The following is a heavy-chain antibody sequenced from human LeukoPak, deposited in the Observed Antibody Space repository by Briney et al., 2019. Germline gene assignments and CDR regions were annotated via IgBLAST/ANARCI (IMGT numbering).Heavy chain of an antibody. CDR1: GGSISFYY. Sequence: SETLSLTCTVSGGSISFYYWNWIRQPPGKGLEWIGSIYYSGSTNYNPSLKSRVIISVDTSKNQFSLKLSSVTAADTAVYYCAREVMVRGVIIVVGSWFDPWGQGTLVTVSS. CDR2: IYYSGST. D-gene: IGHD3-10*01. CDR3: AREVMVRGVIIVVGSWFDP. J-gene: IGHJ5*02. V-gene: IGHV4-59*12.